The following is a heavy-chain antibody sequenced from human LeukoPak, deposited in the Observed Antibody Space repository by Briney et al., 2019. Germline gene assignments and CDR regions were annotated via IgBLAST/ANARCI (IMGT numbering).Heavy chain of an antibody. J-gene: IGHJ5*02. Sequence: SETLSLTCTVSGGSISSYYWSWIRQPPGKGLEWIGEINHSGSTNYNPSLKSRVTISVDTSKNQFSLKLSSVTAADTAVYYCATRSSAVAGTGGWFDPWGQGTLVTVSS. CDR3: ATRSSAVAGTGGWFDP. CDR2: INHSGST. CDR1: GGSISSYY. D-gene: IGHD6-19*01. V-gene: IGHV4-34*01.